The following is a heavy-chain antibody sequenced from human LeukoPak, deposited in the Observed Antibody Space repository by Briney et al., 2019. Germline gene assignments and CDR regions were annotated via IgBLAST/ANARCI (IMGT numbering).Heavy chain of an antibody. CDR1: GYTFTSYD. CDR3: ASIAVADHFDY. Sequence: ASVKVSCKASGYTFTSYDINWVRQATGQGLEWMGGIIPIFGTANYAQKFQGRVTITADESTSTAYMELSSLRSEDTAVYYCASIAVADHFDYWGQGTLVTVSS. J-gene: IGHJ4*02. D-gene: IGHD6-19*01. V-gene: IGHV1-69*13. CDR2: IIPIFGTA.